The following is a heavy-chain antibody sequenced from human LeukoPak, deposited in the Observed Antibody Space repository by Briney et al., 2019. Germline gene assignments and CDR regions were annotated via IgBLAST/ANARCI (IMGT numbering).Heavy chain of an antibody. V-gene: IGHV3-7*01. D-gene: IGHD2-15*01. CDR2: IKLDGSEK. Sequence: GGSLRLSRAASGFTFSRYAMSWVRQAPGKGLEWVANIKLDGSEKDYVDSVKGRFTISRDNAKNSLYLQMNSLRGDDTAVYYCATVAGDCSGGRCYLLRFDYWGQGTLVTVSS. J-gene: IGHJ4*02. CDR3: ATVAGDCSGGRCYLLRFDY. CDR1: GFTFSRYA.